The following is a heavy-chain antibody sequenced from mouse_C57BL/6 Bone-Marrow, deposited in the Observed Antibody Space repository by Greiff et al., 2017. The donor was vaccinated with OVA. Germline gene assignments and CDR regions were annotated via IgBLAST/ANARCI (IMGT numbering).Heavy chain of an antibody. J-gene: IGHJ4*01. CDR2: IYPGDGDT. Sequence: QVQLQQSGPELVKPGASVKISCKASGYAFSSSWMNWVKQRPGKGLEWIGRIYPGDGDTNYNGKFKGKATLTADKSSSTAYMQLSSLTSEDSAVYFCAMAGYTKTGAMDYWGQGTSVTVSS. D-gene: IGHD3-1*01. CDR1: GYAFSSSW. CDR3: AMAGYTKTGAMDY. V-gene: IGHV1-82*01.